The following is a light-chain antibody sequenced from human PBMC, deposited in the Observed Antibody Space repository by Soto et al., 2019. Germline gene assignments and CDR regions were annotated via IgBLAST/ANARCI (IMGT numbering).Light chain of an antibody. CDR3: QQYNNWPPYT. CDR1: QSVSSN. Sequence: EIVMTQSPATLSVSPGERATLSCRASQSVSSNLAWYQQKPGQAPRLLIYGASTRATGIPARFSGSRSGTEFNLTINSLQSEDFAVYYYQQYNNWPPYTFGQGTKLEIK. V-gene: IGKV3-15*01. CDR2: GAS. J-gene: IGKJ2*01.